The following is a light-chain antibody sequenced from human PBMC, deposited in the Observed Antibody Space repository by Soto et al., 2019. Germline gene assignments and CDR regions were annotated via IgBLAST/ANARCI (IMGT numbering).Light chain of an antibody. CDR2: EGS. CDR3: CSYAGGSNV. CDR1: SSDVGSYKF. J-gene: IGLJ7*01. V-gene: IGLV2-23*03. Sequence: QSVLTQPASVSGSPGQSITISCTGTSSDVGSYKFVSWYQQYPGKAPKLMIYEGSKRPSGVSDRFSGSKSGNTASLTISGLQAEDEADYFCCSYAGGSNVFGAGTQLTVL.